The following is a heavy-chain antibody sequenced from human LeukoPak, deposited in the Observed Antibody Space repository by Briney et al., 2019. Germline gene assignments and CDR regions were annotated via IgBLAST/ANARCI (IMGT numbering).Heavy chain of an antibody. Sequence: GGSLRLSCAASGFTFSSYAMSWVRQAPGKGLEWVSAISGSGGSTYYADSVKGRFTISRDNSKNTLYLQMNSLRAEDTAVYYCAKDRYYDILTGRAPFDYWGQGTLVIVSS. J-gene: IGHJ4*02. D-gene: IGHD3-9*01. CDR1: GFTFSSYA. V-gene: IGHV3-23*01. CDR2: ISGSGGST. CDR3: AKDRYYDILTGRAPFDY.